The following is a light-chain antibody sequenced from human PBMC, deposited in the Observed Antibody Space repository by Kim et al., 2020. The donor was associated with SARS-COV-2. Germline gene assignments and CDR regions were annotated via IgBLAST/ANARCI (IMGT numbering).Light chain of an antibody. V-gene: IGKV1-5*01. CDR1: QSISNW. CDR3: QQYKSNPWT. Sequence: DIQMTQSPSTLSASVGDRVTITCRASQSISNWLAWYQQKPGKAPNVLIYDASSLESGVPSRFSGTGSGTEFTLTISSLQPDDFATYHCQQYKSNPWTFGQGTKVDIK. J-gene: IGKJ1*01. CDR2: DAS.